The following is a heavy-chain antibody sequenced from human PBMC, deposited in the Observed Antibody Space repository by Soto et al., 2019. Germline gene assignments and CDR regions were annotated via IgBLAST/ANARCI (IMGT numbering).Heavy chain of an antibody. CDR2: IYYSGST. J-gene: IGHJ4*02. V-gene: IGHV4-39*01. CDR1: GGSISSSSYF. Sequence: SETLSLTCTVSGGSISSSSYFWGWIRQPPGKGLERIGSIYYSGSTYYNPSLKSRVTISVDTSKNQFSLKLSSVTAADTAVYYCASTNYYDSSGISPFDYWGQGTLVTVSS. CDR3: ASTNYYDSSGISPFDY. D-gene: IGHD3-22*01.